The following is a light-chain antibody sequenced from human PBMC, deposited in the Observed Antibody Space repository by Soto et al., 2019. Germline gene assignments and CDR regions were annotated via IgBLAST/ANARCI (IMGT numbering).Light chain of an antibody. V-gene: IGLV1-44*01. CDR1: SSNIGSNT. J-gene: IGLJ3*02. Sequence: QSVLTQPPSASGTPGQRVTISCSGSSSNIGSNTVNWYQHLPGTAPKLLIYWHDQRPSGVPDRFSGSKSGTSASLAISGLQSEHEADYYCAAWDGSLNGWVFGGGTKLTVL. CDR2: WHD. CDR3: AAWDGSLNGWV.